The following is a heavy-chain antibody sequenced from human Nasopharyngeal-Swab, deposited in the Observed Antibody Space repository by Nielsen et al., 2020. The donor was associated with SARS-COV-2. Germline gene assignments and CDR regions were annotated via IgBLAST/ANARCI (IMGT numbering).Heavy chain of an antibody. Sequence: WIHQPPGKGLEWIGSIYYSGSTYYNPSLKSRVTISVDTSKNQFSLKLSSVTAADTAVYYCARHALVTKDFDYWGQGTLVTVSS. J-gene: IGHJ4*02. CDR3: ARHALVTKDFDY. CDR2: IYYSGST. V-gene: IGHV4-39*01. D-gene: IGHD4-17*01.